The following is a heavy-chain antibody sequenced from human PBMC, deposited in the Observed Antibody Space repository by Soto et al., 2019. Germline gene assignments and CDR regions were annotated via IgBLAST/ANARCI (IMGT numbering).Heavy chain of an antibody. Sequence: SETLSLTCTVSGGSISGYYWSWIRQPPGKGLEWIGYIYYSGSTNYNPSLKSRVTISVDTSKNQFSLKLSSVTAADTAVYYCARDLYYDFWSGSRGHYYMDVWGKGTTVTVSS. J-gene: IGHJ6*03. D-gene: IGHD3-3*01. V-gene: IGHV4-59*01. CDR2: IYYSGST. CDR1: GGSISGYY. CDR3: ARDLYYDFWSGSRGHYYMDV.